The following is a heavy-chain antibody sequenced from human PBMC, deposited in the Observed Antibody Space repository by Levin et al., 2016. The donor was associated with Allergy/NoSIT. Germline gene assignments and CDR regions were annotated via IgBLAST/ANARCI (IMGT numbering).Heavy chain of an antibody. CDR3: ALLGPKLGYCSSTSCYTYYGMDV. D-gene: IGHD2-2*02. CDR1: GGTFSSYA. Sequence: SVKVSCKASGGTFSSYAISWVRQAPGQGLEWMGGIIPIFGTANYAQKFQGRVTITADESTSTAYMELSSLRSEDTAVYYCALLGPKLGYCSSTSCYTYYGMDVWGQGTTVTVSS. V-gene: IGHV1-69*13. CDR2: IIPIFGTA. J-gene: IGHJ6*02.